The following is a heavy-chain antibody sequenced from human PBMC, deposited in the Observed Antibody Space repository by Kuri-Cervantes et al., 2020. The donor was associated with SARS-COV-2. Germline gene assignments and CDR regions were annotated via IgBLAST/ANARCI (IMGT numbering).Heavy chain of an antibody. D-gene: IGHD3-3*01. Sequence: GESLKISCAASGFTFSSYWMSWVRQAPGKGLEWVANIKQDGSEKYYVDSVKGRFTISRDNAKNSLYLQMNSLRAEDTAVYYCARGWSGYSLDPPHFDYWGQGTLVTVSS. CDR2: IKQDGSEK. J-gene: IGHJ4*02. CDR3: ARGWSGYSLDPPHFDY. CDR1: GFTFSSYW. V-gene: IGHV3-7*05.